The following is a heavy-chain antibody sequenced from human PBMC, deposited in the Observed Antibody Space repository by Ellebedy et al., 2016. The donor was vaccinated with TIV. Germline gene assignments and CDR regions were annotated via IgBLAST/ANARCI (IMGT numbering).Heavy chain of an antibody. Sequence: GESLKISCAVSGFSFSSYSMNWVRQAPVKGLEWVSYISSSSSTIYYADSVKGRFTISRDNAKNSLYLQMNSLRDEDTAVYYCARDLGEKTSTVFDYWGQGTLVTVSS. CDR2: ISSSSSTI. CDR3: ARDLGEKTSTVFDY. CDR1: GFSFSSYS. V-gene: IGHV3-48*02. D-gene: IGHD3-16*01. J-gene: IGHJ4*02.